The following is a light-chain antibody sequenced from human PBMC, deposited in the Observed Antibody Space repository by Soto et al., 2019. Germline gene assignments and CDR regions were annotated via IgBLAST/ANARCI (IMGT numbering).Light chain of an antibody. CDR3: QQTYSSHPWT. V-gene: IGKV1-39*01. CDR2: AAS. CDR1: QSIQTY. Sequence: DIPLPHSRSSRSASVTDRGNITFRSSQSIQTYVNWYQQKPGKGTKLLVYAASTWQSGIPARFSGSGSGTDYSLTLSGLQPEDFATYYCQQTYSSHPWTFGQGTQVDIK. J-gene: IGKJ1*01.